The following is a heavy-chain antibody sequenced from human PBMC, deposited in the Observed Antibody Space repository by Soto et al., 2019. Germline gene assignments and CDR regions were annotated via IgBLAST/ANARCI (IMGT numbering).Heavy chain of an antibody. CDR3: ARDAPVDPYESPAYFDY. J-gene: IGHJ4*02. D-gene: IGHD5-12*01. V-gene: IGHV3-21*01. Sequence: PGGSLRLSCAASGFTFSSYSMNWVRQAPGKELEWVSSISSSSSYIYYADSVKGRFTISRDNAKNSLYLQMNSLRAEDTAVYYCARDAPVDPYESPAYFDYWGQGTLVTVSS. CDR1: GFTFSSYS. CDR2: ISSSSSYI.